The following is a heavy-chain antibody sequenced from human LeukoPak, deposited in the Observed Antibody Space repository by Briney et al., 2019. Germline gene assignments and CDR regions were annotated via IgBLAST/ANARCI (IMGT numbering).Heavy chain of an antibody. CDR3: ARGSYYNPPEGDFDY. V-gene: IGHV4-59*01. Sequence: NPWETLSLTCTVSGGSISSYHWSWIRQPPGKGLEWIGYMYYSVTTNYNPSLKSRVTISGDTSKNQFSLNLTSVTAADTAVYYCARGSYYNPPEGDFDYWGQGTLVTVSS. J-gene: IGHJ4*02. CDR1: GGSISSYH. D-gene: IGHD3-10*01. CDR2: MYYSVTT.